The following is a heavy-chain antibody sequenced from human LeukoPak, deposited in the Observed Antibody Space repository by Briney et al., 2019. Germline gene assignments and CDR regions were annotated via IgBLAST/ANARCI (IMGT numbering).Heavy chain of an antibody. Sequence: PGGSLRLSCAASGFTFSSYAMHWVRQAPGKGLEWVAVISYDGSNKYYADSVKGRFTISRDNSKNTLYLQMNSLRAEDTAVYYCARDIQDAFDIWGRGTMVTVSS. CDR3: ARDIQDAFDI. J-gene: IGHJ3*02. CDR1: GFTFSSYA. CDR2: ISYDGSNK. V-gene: IGHV3-30*04. D-gene: IGHD2-21*01.